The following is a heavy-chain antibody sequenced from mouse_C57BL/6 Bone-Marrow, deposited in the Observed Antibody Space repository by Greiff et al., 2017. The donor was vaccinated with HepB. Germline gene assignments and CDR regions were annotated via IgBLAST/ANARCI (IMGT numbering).Heavy chain of an antibody. CDR3: ASLGFACYAMDY. CDR1: GFTFSSYA. Sequence: EVKLVESGGGLVKPGGSLKLSCAASGFTFSSYAMYWVRQTPEKRLEWVATISNGGSYTYYPDNVKGRFTISRDNAKNNLYLQMRHLKYEDTAKYYSASLGFACYAMDYCGQGTSVTVTS. CDR2: ISNGGSYT. V-gene: IGHV5-4*03. D-gene: IGHD2-14*01. J-gene: IGHJ4*01.